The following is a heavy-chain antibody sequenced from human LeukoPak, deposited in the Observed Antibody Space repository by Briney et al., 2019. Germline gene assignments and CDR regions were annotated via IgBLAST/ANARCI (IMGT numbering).Heavy chain of an antibody. V-gene: IGHV1-2*02. D-gene: IGHD3-10*01. Sequence: ASVKVSCKASGYTFTGYYMHWVRQAPGQGLEWMGWINSNSGGTNYAQKFQGRVTMTRDTSISTAYMELSRLRSDDTAVYYCARDYLREYYGSGRCFDYWGQGTLVTVSS. J-gene: IGHJ4*02. CDR1: GYTFTGYY. CDR3: ARDYLREYYGSGRCFDY. CDR2: INSNSGGT.